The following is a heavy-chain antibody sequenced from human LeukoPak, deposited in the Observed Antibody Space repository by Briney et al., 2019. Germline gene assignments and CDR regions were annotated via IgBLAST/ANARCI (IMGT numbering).Heavy chain of an antibody. CDR1: GYTFISYY. D-gene: IGHD1-26*01. CDR3: ARDNSVGGIAWWFDP. Sequence: ASVKVSCKASGYTFISYYIHWVRQAPGQGLEWMGIINPGGGATSNAQKFQGRITLTRDMSATTDYMELSSLTSEDTAVYYCARDNSVGGIAWWFDPWGQGTLVTVSS. CDR2: INPGGGAT. V-gene: IGHV1-46*01. J-gene: IGHJ5*02.